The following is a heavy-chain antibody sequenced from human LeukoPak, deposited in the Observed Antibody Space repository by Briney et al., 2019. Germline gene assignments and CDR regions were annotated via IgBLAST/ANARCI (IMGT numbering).Heavy chain of an antibody. V-gene: IGHV4-34*01. Sequence: PSETLSLTCAVYGGSFSGYYWSWIRQPPGKGLEWIGEINHSGSTNYNPSLKSRVTISVDTSKNQFSLKLSSVTAAGTAVYYCARGNGGYSGYECWFDPWGQGTLVTVSS. J-gene: IGHJ5*02. D-gene: IGHD5-12*01. CDR2: INHSGST. CDR1: GGSFSGYY. CDR3: ARGNGGYSGYECWFDP.